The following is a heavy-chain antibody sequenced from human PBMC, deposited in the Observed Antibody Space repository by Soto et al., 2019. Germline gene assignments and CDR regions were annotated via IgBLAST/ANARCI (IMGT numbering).Heavy chain of an antibody. D-gene: IGHD2-2*01. CDR1: EFIFSSYW. CDR2: IKQDGSEK. V-gene: IGHV3-7*01. Sequence: EVQLVESGGGLVQPGGSLRLSCAASEFIFSSYWMSWVRQAPGKGLEWVANIKQDGSEKYYVDSVKGRFTISRDNAKNSLYLQMNTPRAEDTDVYYCARGGQYKLRPFDYWGQGTLVTVSS. J-gene: IGHJ4*02. CDR3: ARGGQYKLRPFDY.